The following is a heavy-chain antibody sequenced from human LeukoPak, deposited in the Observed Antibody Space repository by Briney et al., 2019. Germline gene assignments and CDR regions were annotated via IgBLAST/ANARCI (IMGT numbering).Heavy chain of an antibody. J-gene: IGHJ4*02. CDR1: GFTFSSYS. D-gene: IGHD4-23*01. CDR2: ISYDGSNK. V-gene: IGHV3-30*18. Sequence: GGSLRLSCAASGFTFSSYSMNWVRQAPGKGLEWVAVISYDGSNKYYADSVKGRFTISRDNSKNTLYLQMNSLRAEDTAVYYCAKDVVLYGGNSGQPVDYWGQGTLVTVSS. CDR3: AKDVVLYGGNSGQPVDY.